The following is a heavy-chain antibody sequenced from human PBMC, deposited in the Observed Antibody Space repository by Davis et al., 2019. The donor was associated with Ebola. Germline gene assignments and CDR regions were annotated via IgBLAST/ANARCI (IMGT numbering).Heavy chain of an antibody. CDR1: GFTFSSYG. V-gene: IGHV3-30*03. CDR2: ISYDGSNK. CDR3: ARVGSSSGYYSAFDY. D-gene: IGHD3-22*01. Sequence: GGSLRLSCAASGFTFSSYGMHWVRQAPGKGLEWVAVISYDGSNKYYADSVKGRFTGSRDNAKNTLYLQMNSLRAEDTAVYYCARVGSSSGYYSAFDYWGQGTLVTVSS. J-gene: IGHJ4*02.